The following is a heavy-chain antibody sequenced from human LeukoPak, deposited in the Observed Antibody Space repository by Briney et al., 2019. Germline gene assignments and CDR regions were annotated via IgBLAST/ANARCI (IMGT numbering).Heavy chain of an antibody. V-gene: IGHV1-8*02. J-gene: IGHJ4*02. Sequence: ASVKVSCKASGYTFTSYDINWVRQATGQGLEWMGWMNPNSGNTGYAQKFQGRVTMTRDTSISTAYMELSRLRSDDTAVYYCARAVATERVFDYWGQGTLVTVSS. CDR1: GYTFTSYD. CDR3: ARAVATERVFDY. CDR2: MNPNSGNT. D-gene: IGHD5-12*01.